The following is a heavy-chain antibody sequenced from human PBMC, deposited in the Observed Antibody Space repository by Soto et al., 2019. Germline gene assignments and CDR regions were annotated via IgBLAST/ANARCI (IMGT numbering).Heavy chain of an antibody. J-gene: IGHJ6*02. Sequence: QVQLVESGGGVVQPGRSLRLSCAASGFTFSDYYMSWIRQAPGKGLEWVSYISSSGRTIYYADSVKGRFTISRDNAKNSRYLQINSLRAEDPAVYYCARDRPGYYYGIDGLGQGTTVTVSS. CDR1: GFTFSDYY. CDR3: ARDRPGYYYGIDG. CDR2: ISSSGRTI. V-gene: IGHV3-11*01.